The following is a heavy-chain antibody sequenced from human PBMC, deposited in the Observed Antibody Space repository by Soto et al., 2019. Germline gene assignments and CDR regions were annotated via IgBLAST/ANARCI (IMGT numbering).Heavy chain of an antibody. Sequence: GGSLRLSCAASGFTFSSYSMNWVRQAPGKGLEWVSSISSSSSYIYYADSVKGQFTISRDNAKNSLYLQMNSLRAEDTAVYYCARDLRELLGFGEDAFDIGGQGTRVTVSS. CDR1: GFTFSSYS. D-gene: IGHD3-10*01. CDR2: ISSSSSYI. V-gene: IGHV3-21*01. J-gene: IGHJ3*02. CDR3: ARDLRELLGFGEDAFDI.